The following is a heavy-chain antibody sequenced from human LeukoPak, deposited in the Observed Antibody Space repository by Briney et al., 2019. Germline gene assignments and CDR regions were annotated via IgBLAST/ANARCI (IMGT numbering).Heavy chain of an antibody. D-gene: IGHD5-18*01. CDR3: ARSTRVQLWLPNWFDP. Sequence: SETLSLTCTVSGGSISSYYWSWIRQPPGKGLEWIGYIYYSGSTNYNPSLKSRVTISVDTSKNQFSPKLSSVTAADTAVYYCARSTRVQLWLPNWFDPWGQGTLVTVSS. CDR2: IYYSGST. V-gene: IGHV4-59*12. CDR1: GGSISSYY. J-gene: IGHJ5*02.